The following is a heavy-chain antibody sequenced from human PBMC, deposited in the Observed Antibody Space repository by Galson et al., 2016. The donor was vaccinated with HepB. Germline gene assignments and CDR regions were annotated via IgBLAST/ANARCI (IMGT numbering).Heavy chain of an antibody. J-gene: IGHJ4*02. Sequence: SLRLSCAASGFTFNEYGMHWVRQTPGKGLEWVSGISWNSYNITYADSVKGRFTISRDNAKNSLYLQMKSLTFEDTAFYYCAKGDYGDPFDSWGQGTLVTVSS. CDR3: AKGDYGDPFDS. V-gene: IGHV3-9*01. CDR1: GFTFNEYG. D-gene: IGHD4-17*01. CDR2: ISWNSYNI.